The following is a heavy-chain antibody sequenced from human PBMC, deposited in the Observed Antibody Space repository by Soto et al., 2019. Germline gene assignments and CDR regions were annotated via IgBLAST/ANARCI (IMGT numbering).Heavy chain of an antibody. J-gene: IGHJ3*02. Sequence: GGSLRLSCAASGFTFSSYAMSWVRQAPGKGLEWVSAISGSGGSTYYANSVKGRFTISGDNSKNKLYLQMNSLRAEDTAVYYCASRSVAGPEGPPFDIWGQGTMVTVSS. CDR2: ISGSGGST. V-gene: IGHV3-23*01. CDR1: GFTFSSYA. CDR3: ASRSVAGPEGPPFDI. D-gene: IGHD6-19*01.